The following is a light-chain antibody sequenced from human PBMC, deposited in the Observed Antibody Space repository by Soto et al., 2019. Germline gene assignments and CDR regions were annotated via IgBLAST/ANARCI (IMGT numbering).Light chain of an antibody. J-gene: IGKJ1*01. Sequence: DIVMTQSPDSLAVSLGERATINCKSSQSVLYSSNNKNYLAWYQQKPGQPTKLIIYWASTRESGVPDRFSGSGSGTDFPLPISSLQAEDVAVYYCQQYYSTPPTFGQGTKVEIK. CDR1: QSVLYSSNNKNY. CDR2: WAS. CDR3: QQYYSTPPT. V-gene: IGKV4-1*01.